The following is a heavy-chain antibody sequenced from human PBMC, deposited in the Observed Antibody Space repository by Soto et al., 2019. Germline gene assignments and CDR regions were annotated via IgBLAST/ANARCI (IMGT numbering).Heavy chain of an antibody. V-gene: IGHV1-8*01. Sequence: EASVKVSCKASGYTFTTYDISWVRQATGQGLEWMGWMNPYSGNTGYAQKFQGRVTVTRNTSIGTVYMELSGLRPDDTAVYYCARRKERSGPHYFDYWGQGSQVTVSS. D-gene: IGHD6-25*01. J-gene: IGHJ4*02. CDR2: MNPYSGNT. CDR1: GYTFTTYD. CDR3: ARRKERSGPHYFDY.